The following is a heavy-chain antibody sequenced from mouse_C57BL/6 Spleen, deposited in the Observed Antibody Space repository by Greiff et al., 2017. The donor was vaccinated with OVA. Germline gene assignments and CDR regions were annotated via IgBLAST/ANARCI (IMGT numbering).Heavy chain of an antibody. CDR1: GYAFTNYL. CDR3: ARSDGYYPFDD. Sequence: QVQLQQSGAELVRPGTSVKVSCKASGYAFTNYLIEWVKQRPGQGLEWIGVINPGSGGTNYNEKFQGKATLTADKSSNSAYLQLSSLTSEDSAVFFCARSDGYYPFDDWGQGTTLTVSS. J-gene: IGHJ2*01. D-gene: IGHD2-3*01. V-gene: IGHV1-54*01. CDR2: INPGSGGT.